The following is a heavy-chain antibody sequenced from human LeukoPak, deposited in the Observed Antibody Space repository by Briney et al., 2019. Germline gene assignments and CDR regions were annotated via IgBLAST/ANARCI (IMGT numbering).Heavy chain of an antibody. CDR1: GFTFDDYA. J-gene: IGHJ3*02. Sequence: GGSLRPSCAASGFTFDDYAMHWVRQAPGKGLEWVSGISWNSGSIGYADSVKGRFTISRDNAKNSLYLQMNSLRAEDTALYYCAKARDGLIGDAFDIWGQGTMVTVSS. D-gene: IGHD5-24*01. CDR2: ISWNSGSI. V-gene: IGHV3-9*01. CDR3: AKARDGLIGDAFDI.